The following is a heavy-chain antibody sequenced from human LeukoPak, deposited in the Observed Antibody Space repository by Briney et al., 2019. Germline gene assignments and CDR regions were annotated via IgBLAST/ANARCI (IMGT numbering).Heavy chain of an antibody. V-gene: IGHV4-39*07. D-gene: IGHD1-1*01. CDR2: IYYSGST. Sequence: SETLSLTCTVSGGSISSSSYYWGWIRQPPGKGLEWIGSIYYSGSTYYNPSLRSRVTISVDTSKNQFSLKLSSVTAADTAVYYCARDAGHQLSRRNYYAMDVWGQGTTVTVSS. J-gene: IGHJ6*02. CDR1: GGSISSSSYY. CDR3: ARDAGHQLSRRNYYAMDV.